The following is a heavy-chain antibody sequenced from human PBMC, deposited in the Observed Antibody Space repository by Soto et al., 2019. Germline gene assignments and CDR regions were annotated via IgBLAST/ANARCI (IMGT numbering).Heavy chain of an antibody. CDR3: AKVGRSYYDSDS. V-gene: IGHV3-23*01. J-gene: IGHJ4*02. CDR1: GFTFSSYT. D-gene: IGHD1-26*01. CDR2: ITGVGGST. Sequence: EVQLLESGGSLVQPGGSLSLSCAASGFTFSSYTMTWARQAPGQGLEWVSTITGVGGSTYYADSVKGRFTISRDNSKNTLYLHMNSLRAEDTAVYYCAKVGRSYYDSDSRGQGTLVTVSS.